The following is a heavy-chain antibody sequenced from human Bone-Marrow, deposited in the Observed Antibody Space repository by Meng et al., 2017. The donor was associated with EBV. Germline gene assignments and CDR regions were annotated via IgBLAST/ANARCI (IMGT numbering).Heavy chain of an antibody. CDR3: ARAGYHRPASEY. V-gene: IGHV4-4*02. CDR1: RGFITSGDW. D-gene: IGHD2-15*01. J-gene: IGHJ4*02. CDR2: IHHSGGT. Sequence: VTLRASGPGLVSPSGTLSLTCAVSRGFITSGDWWSWVRQSPGKGLEWIGEIHHSGGTSYNPSLKSRVTISLDMSKDQFSLRLSSVTAADTAVYYCARAGYHRPASEYWGQGTLVTVSS.